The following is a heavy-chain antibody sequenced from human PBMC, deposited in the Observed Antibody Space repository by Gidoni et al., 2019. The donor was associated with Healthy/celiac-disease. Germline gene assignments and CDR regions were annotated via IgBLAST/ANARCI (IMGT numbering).Heavy chain of an antibody. CDR1: GFTVSSNY. J-gene: IGHJ3*02. D-gene: IGHD1-1*01. CDR3: ARENWNDAGYAFDI. CDR2: IYSGGST. Sequence: EVQLVASGGGLVQPGGSLRLSCAASGFTVSSNYRSWVRQAPGKGLEWVSVIYSGGSTYYADSVKGRFTISRDNSKNTLYLQMNSLRAEDTAVYYCARENWNDAGYAFDIWGQGTMVTVSS. V-gene: IGHV3-66*01.